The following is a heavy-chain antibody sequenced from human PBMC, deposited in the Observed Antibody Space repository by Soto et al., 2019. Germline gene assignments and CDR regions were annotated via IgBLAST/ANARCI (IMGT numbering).Heavy chain of an antibody. V-gene: IGHV1-18*01. J-gene: IGHJ4*02. Sequence: QVLLEQSGAEVKNPGASVKVSCKTSGYTFTRYGISWVRQAPGQGLELMGWITGYNGDTKYAQKFQGRVTMTTDTTANTAYMEVRSLSSDATAVYNCAINSSYRFDYWGQGTLVTVSS. CDR2: ITGYNGDT. CDR1: GYTFTRYG. CDR3: AINSSYRFDY. D-gene: IGHD3-22*01.